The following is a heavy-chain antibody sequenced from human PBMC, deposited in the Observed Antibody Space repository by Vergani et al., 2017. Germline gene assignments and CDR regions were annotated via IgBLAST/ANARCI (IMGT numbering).Heavy chain of an antibody. CDR2: ISYDGSNK. Sequence: QVQLVESGGGVVQPGRSLRLSCAASGFTFSSYAMHWVRQAPGKGLGWVAVISYDGSNKYYADSVKGRFTISRDNSKNTLYLQMKSLRAEDTGVYYCARDQGGDDLGYYYYMDVWGKGTTVTVSS. J-gene: IGHJ6*03. D-gene: IGHD3-16*01. CDR1: GFTFSSYA. V-gene: IGHV3-30*04. CDR3: ARDQGGDDLGYYYYMDV.